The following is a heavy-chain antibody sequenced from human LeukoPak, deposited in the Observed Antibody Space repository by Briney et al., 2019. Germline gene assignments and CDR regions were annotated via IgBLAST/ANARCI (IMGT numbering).Heavy chain of an antibody. J-gene: IGHJ4*02. V-gene: IGHV4-59*01. CDR2: IYYSGST. D-gene: IGHD5-24*01. CDR3: ARGLSRKMATIFGY. CDR1: GGSFSGYY. Sequence: SETLSLTCAVYGGSFSGYYWSWIRQPPGKGLEWIGYIYYSGSTNYNPSLKSRVTISVDTSKNQFSLKLSSVTAEDTAVYYCARGLSRKMATIFGYWGQGTLVTVSS.